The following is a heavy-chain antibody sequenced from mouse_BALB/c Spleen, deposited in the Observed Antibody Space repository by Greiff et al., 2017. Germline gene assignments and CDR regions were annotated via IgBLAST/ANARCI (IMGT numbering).Heavy chain of an antibody. Sequence: QVTLKESGPGILQPSQTLSLTCSFSGFSLSTYGIGVGWIRQPSGKGLEWLAHIWWNDNKYYNTALKSRLTISKDTSNNQVFLKIASVDTADTATYYCARIADDGYLDYWGQGTTLTVSS. J-gene: IGHJ2*01. CDR2: IWWNDNK. D-gene: IGHD2-3*01. CDR1: GFSLSTYGIG. CDR3: ARIADDGYLDY. V-gene: IGHV8-11*01.